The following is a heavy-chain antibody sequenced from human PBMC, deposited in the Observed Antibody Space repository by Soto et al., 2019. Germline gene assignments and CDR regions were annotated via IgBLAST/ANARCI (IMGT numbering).Heavy chain of an antibody. CDR3: AKCSYYGGDCYSGFDY. J-gene: IGHJ4*02. CDR1: GFTFSSYG. Sequence: LRLSCAASGFTFSSYGMHWVRQAPGKGLEWVAVISYDGSNKYYADSVKGRFTISRDNSKNTLYLQMNSLRAEDTAVYYCAKCSYYGGDCYSGFDYWGQGTLVTVSS. CDR2: ISYDGSNK. V-gene: IGHV3-30*18. D-gene: IGHD2-21*02.